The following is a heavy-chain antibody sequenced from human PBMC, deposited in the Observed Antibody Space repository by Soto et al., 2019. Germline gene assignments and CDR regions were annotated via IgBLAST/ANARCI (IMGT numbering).Heavy chain of an antibody. J-gene: IGHJ5*02. V-gene: IGHV1-58*01. CDR3: ARGVGSGSYYNQYNWFDP. CDR1: GFTFPSSA. CDR2: IVVGSGNT. Sequence: GASVKVSCKASGFTFPSSAVQWVRQARGQRLEWIARIVVGSGNTNYAQKFQERLTISRDMSTSTAYMELRSLRSGDTAVYYCARGVGSGSYYNQYNWFDPWGQGTLVIVSS. D-gene: IGHD3-10*01.